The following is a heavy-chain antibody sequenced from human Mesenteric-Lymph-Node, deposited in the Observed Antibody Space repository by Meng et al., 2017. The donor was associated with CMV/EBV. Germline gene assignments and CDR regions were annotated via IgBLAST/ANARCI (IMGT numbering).Heavy chain of an antibody. CDR1: GFTFSSYG. D-gene: IGHD7-27*01. Sequence: KISCAASGFTFSSYGMHWVRQAPGQGLEWMGWIIPIFNTANYAHNFQGRVTITTDESTSTVYMELSSLRSEDTAVYYCARWNWGSSLYYFDYWGQGTLVTVSS. V-gene: IGHV1-69*05. J-gene: IGHJ4*02. CDR3: ARWNWGSSLYYFDY. CDR2: IIPIFNTA.